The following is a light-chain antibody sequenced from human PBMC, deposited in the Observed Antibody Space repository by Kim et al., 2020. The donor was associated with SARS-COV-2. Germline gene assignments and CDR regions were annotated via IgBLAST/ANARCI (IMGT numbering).Light chain of an antibody. CDR3: SSYAGSNSVV. CDR1: SSDVDYYNY. V-gene: IGLV2-8*01. Sequence: GQSVTSSCTGTSSDVDYYNYVSWYQQHPGKAPKLMIYEVSKRPSGVPDRFSGSKSGDTASLTVSGLQAEDEADYYCSSYAGSNSVVFGGGTKVTVL. CDR2: EVS. J-gene: IGLJ2*01.